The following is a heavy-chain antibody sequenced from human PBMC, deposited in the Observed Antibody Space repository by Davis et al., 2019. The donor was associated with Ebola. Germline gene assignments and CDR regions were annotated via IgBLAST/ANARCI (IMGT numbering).Heavy chain of an antibody. Sequence: ASVKVSCKASGYTFTSYDINWVRQATGQGLEWMGWINPNSGGTNYAQKFQGRVTMTRDTSISTAYMELSRLRSDDTAVYYCAPGHNWFDPWGQGTLVTVSS. J-gene: IGHJ5*02. CDR1: GYTFTSYD. CDR3: APGHNWFDP. V-gene: IGHV1-2*02. CDR2: INPNSGGT.